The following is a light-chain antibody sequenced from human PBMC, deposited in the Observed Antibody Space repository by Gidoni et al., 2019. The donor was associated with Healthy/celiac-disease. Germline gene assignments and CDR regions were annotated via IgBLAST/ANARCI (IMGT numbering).Light chain of an antibody. CDR3: LQDYNYPRT. V-gene: IGKV1-6*01. J-gene: IGKJ1*01. CDR1: QGIRND. Sequence: AIQMTQSPSSLSASVGDRVTITCRASQGIRNDLGWYQQKPGKAPKLLIYAASSLQSGVPSRYSGSGSGTDFTLTISSLQPEDFATYYCLQDYNYPRTFXQXTKVEIK. CDR2: AAS.